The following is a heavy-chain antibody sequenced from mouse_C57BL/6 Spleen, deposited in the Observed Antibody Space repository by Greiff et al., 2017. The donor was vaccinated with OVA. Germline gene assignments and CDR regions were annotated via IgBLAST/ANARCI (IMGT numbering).Heavy chain of an antibody. J-gene: IGHJ1*03. V-gene: IGHV1-81*01. CDR3: ARSLITTVWYFDV. CDR1: GYTFTSYG. Sequence: VQLQQSGAELARPGASVKLSCKASGYTFTSYGISWVKQRTGQGLEWIGEIHPRSGNTYYNEKFKGKATLTADKSSSTAYMELRSLTSEDSAVYFCARSLITTVWYFDVWGTGTTVTVSS. CDR2: IHPRSGNT. D-gene: IGHD1-1*01.